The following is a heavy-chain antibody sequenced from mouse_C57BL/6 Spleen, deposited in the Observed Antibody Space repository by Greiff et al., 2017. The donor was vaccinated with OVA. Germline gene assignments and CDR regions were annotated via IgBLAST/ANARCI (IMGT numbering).Heavy chain of an antibody. CDR1: GYTFTSYW. V-gene: IGHV1-61*01. CDR2: IYPSDSET. Sequence: QVQLQQPGAELVRPGSSVKLSCKASGYTFTSYWMAWVKQRPGQGLEWIGTIYPSDSETHYTHKFKDKATLTVDKSSSTAYMQLSSLTSEDSAVYYGARGANWDYFDYWGQGTTLTVSS. D-gene: IGHD4-1*01. J-gene: IGHJ2*01. CDR3: ARGANWDYFDY.